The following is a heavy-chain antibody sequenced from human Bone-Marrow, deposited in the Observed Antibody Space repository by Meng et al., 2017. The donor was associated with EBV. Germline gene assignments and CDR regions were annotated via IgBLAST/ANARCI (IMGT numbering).Heavy chain of an antibody. J-gene: IGHJ4*02. CDR1: GFTFSNAW. D-gene: IGHD6-13*01. CDR2: IKSKTDGGTT. CDR3: TTDTSIAAAATGDY. V-gene: IGHV3-15*01. Sequence: EVQLVESGGGLVKPGGSLRLACAASGFTFSNAWMSWVRQAPGKGLEWVGRIKSKTDGGTTDYAAPVKGRFTISRDDSKNTLYLQMNSLKTEDTAVYYCTTDTSIAAAATGDYWSQGTLLTVSS.